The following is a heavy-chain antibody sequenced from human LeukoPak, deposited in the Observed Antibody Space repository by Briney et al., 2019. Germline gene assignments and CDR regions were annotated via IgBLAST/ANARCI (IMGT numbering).Heavy chain of an antibody. CDR3: AREPGIAAARPYYYSMDV. D-gene: IGHD6-13*01. V-gene: IGHV3-7*01. J-gene: IGHJ6*03. Sequence: PGGSLRLSCAASGFTFSSYWMRWVRQAPGKGLEWVANIKQDGSEKYYVDSVKGRFTISRDNAKNSLYLQMNSLRAEDTAVYYCAREPGIAAARPYYYSMDVWGKGTTVTVSS. CDR1: GFTFSSYW. CDR2: IKQDGSEK.